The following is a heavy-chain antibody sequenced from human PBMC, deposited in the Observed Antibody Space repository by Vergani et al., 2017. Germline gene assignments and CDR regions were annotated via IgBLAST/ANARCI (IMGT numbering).Heavy chain of an antibody. CDR3: ARRRGYSYAYHYFDY. J-gene: IGHJ4*02. V-gene: IGHV5-51*01. D-gene: IGHD5-18*01. CDR2: IYPGDSDT. Sequence: EVQLVQSGAEVKKPGESLKISCKGSGYSFTSYWIGWVRQMPGKGLEWMGIIYPGDSDTRYSPSFQGQVTISADKSSSTAYLQWSSLKASDTAMYYCARRRGYSYAYHYFDYWGQGTLVTVSS. CDR1: GYSFTSYW.